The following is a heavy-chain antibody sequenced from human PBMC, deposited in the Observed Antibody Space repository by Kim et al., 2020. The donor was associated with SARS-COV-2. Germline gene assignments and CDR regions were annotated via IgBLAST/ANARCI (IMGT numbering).Heavy chain of an antibody. D-gene: IGHD3-22*01. CDR2: IYYSGST. V-gene: IGHV4-31*03. Sequence: SETLSLTCTVSGGSISSGGYYWSWIRQHPGKGLEWIGYIYYSGSTYYNPSLKSRVTISVDTSKNQFSLKLSSVTAADTAVYYCARGGGRDSSGYYRRAKRDFDYWGQGTLVTVSS. CDR3: ARGGGRDSSGYYRRAKRDFDY. CDR1: GGSISSGGYY. J-gene: IGHJ4*02.